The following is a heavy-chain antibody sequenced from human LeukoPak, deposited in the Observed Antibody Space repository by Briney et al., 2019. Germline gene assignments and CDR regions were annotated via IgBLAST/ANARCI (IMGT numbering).Heavy chain of an antibody. CDR2: INPNSGGA. V-gene: IGHV1-2*02. Sequence: GASVKVSCKASGHTFTGYYMHWVRQAPGQGLEWMGWINPNSGGANYAQKFQGRVTMTRDTSISTAYMELSRLRSDDTAVYYCARTYYYGSGSYYIIPYYFDYWGQGTLVTVSS. J-gene: IGHJ4*02. CDR1: GHTFTGYY. CDR3: ARTYYYGSGSYYIIPYYFDY. D-gene: IGHD3-10*01.